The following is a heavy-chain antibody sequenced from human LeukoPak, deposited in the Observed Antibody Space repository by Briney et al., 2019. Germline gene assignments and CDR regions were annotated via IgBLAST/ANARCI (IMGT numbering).Heavy chain of an antibody. CDR3: ARDYRVGPHWFDP. J-gene: IGHJ5*02. D-gene: IGHD4-11*01. Sequence: ASVKVSCKASGGTFSSYAISWVRQAPGQGLEWMGGIIPIFGTANYAQKFQGRVTITADESTSTAYMELSSLRSEDTAVYYCARDYRVGPHWFDPWGQGTLVTVSS. V-gene: IGHV1-69*13. CDR2: IIPIFGTA. CDR1: GGTFSSYA.